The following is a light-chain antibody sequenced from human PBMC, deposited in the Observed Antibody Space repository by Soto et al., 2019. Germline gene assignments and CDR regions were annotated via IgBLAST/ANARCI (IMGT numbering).Light chain of an antibody. CDR3: SSYTRSSIYV. Sequence: QSALTQPASVSGSPGQSITISCTGTSSDVGGYNYVSWYHQHPGKAPKLMIYDVSNRPSGVSNRFSGSKSGNTASLTISGLQAEDEADYYCSSYTRSSIYVFGTGTKLTVL. J-gene: IGLJ1*01. CDR2: DVS. V-gene: IGLV2-14*01. CDR1: SSDVGGYNY.